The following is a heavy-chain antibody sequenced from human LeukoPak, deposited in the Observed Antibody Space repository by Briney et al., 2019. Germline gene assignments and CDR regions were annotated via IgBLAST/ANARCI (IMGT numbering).Heavy chain of an antibody. V-gene: IGHV3-74*01. D-gene: IGHD2-15*01. CDR1: GFTFSDYW. J-gene: IGHJ4*02. CDR2: ISTDGSIT. CDR3: ARVEAATTRDH. Sequence: PGGSLRLSCAASGFTFSDYWMHWVRQTPGKGLVWVSRISTDGSITSYADSVKGRFTISRDNAKNTLYLQMNSLRAKDTAVYYCARVEAATTRDHWGQGTLVTVSS.